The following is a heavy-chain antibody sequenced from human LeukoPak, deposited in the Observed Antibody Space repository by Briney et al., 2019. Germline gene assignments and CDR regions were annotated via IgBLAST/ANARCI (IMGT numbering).Heavy chain of an antibody. D-gene: IGHD6-6*01. CDR3: ARASYSSSSHSLDY. Sequence: PSETLSLTCAVSGGSISSRNWWSWVRQPPGKGLEWIGYIYYSGSTNYNPSLKSRVTISVDTSKNQFSLKLSSVTAADTAVYYCARASYSSSSHSLDYWGQGTLVTVSS. CDR2: IYYSGST. CDR1: GGSISSRNW. J-gene: IGHJ4*02. V-gene: IGHV4-4*02.